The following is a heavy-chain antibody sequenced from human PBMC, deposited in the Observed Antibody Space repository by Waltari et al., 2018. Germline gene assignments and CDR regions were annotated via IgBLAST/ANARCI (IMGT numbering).Heavy chain of an antibody. CDR2: IYHSGSP. D-gene: IGHD2-21*01. CDR3: ARDSFTYCGGDRCYAFDI. Sequence: QLQLQESGSGLVKPSQTLSLTCAVSGGSISSGGYSWSWIRQPPGKGLEWIGYIYHSGSPYYTPSLKSRVTISVDRSKNQFSLKLSSVTAADTAVYYCARDSFTYCGGDRCYAFDIWGQGTMVTVSS. CDR1: GGSISSGGYS. J-gene: IGHJ3*02. V-gene: IGHV4-30-2*01.